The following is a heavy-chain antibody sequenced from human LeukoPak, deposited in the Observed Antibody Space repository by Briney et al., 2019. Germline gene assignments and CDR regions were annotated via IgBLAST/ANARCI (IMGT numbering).Heavy chain of an antibody. CDR1: GGSINSY. D-gene: IGHD3-10*01. CDR2: ISGSGTI. V-gene: IGHV4-4*07. CDR3: ASDSGTAGEVKFDP. Sequence: SETLSLTCTVSGGSINSYWSWIRQPAGKGLEWIGRISGSGTITYNPALQSRLSISIDTSKNQFSLKLMSVTGADTAVYYCASDSGTAGEVKFDPWGQGTLVTVSS. J-gene: IGHJ5*02.